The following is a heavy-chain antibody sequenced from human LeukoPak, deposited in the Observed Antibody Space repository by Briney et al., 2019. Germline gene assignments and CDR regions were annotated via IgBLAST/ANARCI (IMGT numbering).Heavy chain of an antibody. CDR2: IYYSGST. Sequence: SETLSLTCTVSGGSISSYYWSWIRQPPGKGLEWIGYIYYSGSTNYNPSLKGRATISVDTSKNQFSLKLSSVTAADTAVYYCARHDSSGYYYVYWGQGTLVTVSS. J-gene: IGHJ4*02. D-gene: IGHD3-22*01. CDR1: GGSISSYY. CDR3: ARHDSSGYYYVY. V-gene: IGHV4-59*08.